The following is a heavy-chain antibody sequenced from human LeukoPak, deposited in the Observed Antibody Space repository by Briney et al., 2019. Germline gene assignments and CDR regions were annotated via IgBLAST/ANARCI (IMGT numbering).Heavy chain of an antibody. V-gene: IGHV3-23*01. Sequence: GGSLRLSCAASGFTISSYAMSWVRQAPGKGLEWVSAISGSGGSTYYADSVKGRFTISRDNSKNTLYLQMNSLTAEDTAVYYCAKDHTVTNIIDYWGQGTLVTVSS. D-gene: IGHD4-17*01. J-gene: IGHJ4*02. CDR2: ISGSGGST. CDR1: GFTISSYA. CDR3: AKDHTVTNIIDY.